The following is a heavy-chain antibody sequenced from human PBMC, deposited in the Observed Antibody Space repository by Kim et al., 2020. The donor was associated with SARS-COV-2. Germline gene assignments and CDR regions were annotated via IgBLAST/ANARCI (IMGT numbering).Heavy chain of an antibody. CDR3: AREVIALPAAMSVGFDY. CDR2: IYYSGST. V-gene: IGHV4-39*07. D-gene: IGHD2-2*01. Sequence: SETLSLTCTVSGGSISSSSYYWGWIRQPPGKGLEWIGSIYYSGSTYYNPSLKSRVTISVDTSKNQFSLKLSSVTAADTAVYYCAREVIALPAAMSVGFDYWGQGTLVTVSS. J-gene: IGHJ4*02. CDR1: GGSISSSSYY.